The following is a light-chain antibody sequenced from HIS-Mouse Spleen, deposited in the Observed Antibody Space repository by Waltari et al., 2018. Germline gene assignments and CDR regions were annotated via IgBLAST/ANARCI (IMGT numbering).Light chain of an antibody. J-gene: IGKJ3*01. CDR1: PSVSSY. CDR3: QQRSNWPPLFT. Sequence: EIVLTQSPSTLSLSPAERATLSCRASPSVSSYLAWYQQKPGQAPRLLIYDASNRATGIPARFSGSGSGTDFTLTISSLEPEDFAVYYCQQRSNWPPLFTFGPGTKVDIK. V-gene: IGKV3-11*01. CDR2: DAS.